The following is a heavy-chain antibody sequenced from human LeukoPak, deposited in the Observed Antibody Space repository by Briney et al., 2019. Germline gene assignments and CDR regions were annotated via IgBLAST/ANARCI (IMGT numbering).Heavy chain of an antibody. CDR2: IYYSGST. CDR1: GYSISSGYY. CDR3: ERDPSCGGDCYADAFDI. D-gene: IGHD2-21*02. V-gene: IGHV4-38-2*02. Sequence: SETLSLTCTVSGYSISSGYYWGWIRQPPGKGLEWIGSIYYSGSTYYNPSLKSRVTISVDTSKNQFSLKLSSVTAADTAVYYCERDPSCGGDCYADAFDIWGQGTMVTVSS. J-gene: IGHJ3*02.